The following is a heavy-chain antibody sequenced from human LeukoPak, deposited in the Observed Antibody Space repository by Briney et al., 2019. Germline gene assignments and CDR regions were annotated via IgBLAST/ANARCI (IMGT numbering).Heavy chain of an antibody. CDR1: GFTFGDYA. D-gene: IGHD3-22*01. J-gene: IGHJ4*02. V-gene: IGHV3-49*04. Sequence: GGSLRLSCTASGFTFGDYAMSWVRQAPGKGLEWVGFIRSKAYGGTTEYAASVKGRFTISRDDSKSIAYLQMNSLKTEDTAVYYCTRPSYYYDSSGYCCWGQGTLVTVSS. CDR3: TRPSYYYDSSGYCC. CDR2: IRSKAYGGTT.